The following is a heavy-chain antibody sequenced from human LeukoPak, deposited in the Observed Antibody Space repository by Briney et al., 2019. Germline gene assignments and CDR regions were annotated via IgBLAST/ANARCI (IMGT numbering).Heavy chain of an antibody. D-gene: IGHD3-10*01. CDR2: IFYSGNT. CDR3: ARHSEFYYYGTASYYLGWFDP. CDR1: GGSFSGYY. V-gene: IGHV4-34*12. Sequence: PSETLSLTCAVYGGSFSGYYWSWIRQPPGKGLEWIGSIFYSGNTHYSASLRSRVTITIDTSKNQFSLRLSSVTAADTAVYYCARHSEFYYYGTASYYLGWFDPWGQGTLVSVSS. J-gene: IGHJ5*02.